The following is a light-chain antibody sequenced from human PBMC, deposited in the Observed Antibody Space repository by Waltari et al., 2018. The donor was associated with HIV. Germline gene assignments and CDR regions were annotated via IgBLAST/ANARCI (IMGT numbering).Light chain of an antibody. CDR3: QQYNSYQRT. CDR1: QSISSW. CDR2: KAS. Sequence: DIQMTQSPSTLSASVGDRVTITCRASQSISSWLAWYQQKPGKAPKLLIYKASSLESGVPSRVSGSGSGTEFTLTISSLQPDDFATYYCQQYNSYQRTFGQGTKVEIK. V-gene: IGKV1-5*03. J-gene: IGKJ1*01.